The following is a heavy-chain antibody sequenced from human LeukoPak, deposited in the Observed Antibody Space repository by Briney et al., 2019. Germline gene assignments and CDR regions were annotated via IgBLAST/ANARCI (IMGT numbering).Heavy chain of an antibody. CDR2: LNPSGRKT. D-gene: IGHD6-13*01. CDR1: GYTFTSYY. Sequence: GASVKVSCTASGYTFTSYYIHWVRQAPGQGLEWMGILNPSGRKTNYAQKFQGRVSMTRDTSTSTVYMELSGLRSEDTAVYYCARDIAAANYYYMDVWGKGTTVTVSS. J-gene: IGHJ6*03. CDR3: ARDIAAANYYYMDV. V-gene: IGHV1-46*01.